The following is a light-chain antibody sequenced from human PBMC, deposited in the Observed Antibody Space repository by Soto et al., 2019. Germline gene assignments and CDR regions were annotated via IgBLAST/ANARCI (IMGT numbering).Light chain of an antibody. Sequence: DIQMTESPSTLSGSVGDRVTITCRASQTISSWLAWYQQKPGKAPKLLIYKASSLESGVPSRFSGSGSGTEFTLTISSLQPDDFATYYCQQYGSSRTFGQGTKVDIK. CDR1: QTISSW. V-gene: IGKV1-5*03. J-gene: IGKJ1*01. CDR3: QQYGSSRT. CDR2: KAS.